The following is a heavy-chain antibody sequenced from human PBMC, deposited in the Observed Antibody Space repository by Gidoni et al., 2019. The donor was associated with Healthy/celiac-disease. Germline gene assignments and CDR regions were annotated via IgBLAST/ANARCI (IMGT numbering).Heavy chain of an antibody. J-gene: IGHJ2*01. Sequence: EVQLVESGGGLIQPGGSLRLSCAASGFTVSSNYMSWVRQAPGKGLEWVSVIYSGGSTYYADSVKGRFTISRDNSKNTLYLQMNSLRAEDTAVYYCARDRNYGGNWYFDLWGRGTLVTVSS. CDR1: GFTVSSNY. CDR2: IYSGGST. V-gene: IGHV3-53*01. D-gene: IGHD4-17*01. CDR3: ARDRNYGGNWYFDL.